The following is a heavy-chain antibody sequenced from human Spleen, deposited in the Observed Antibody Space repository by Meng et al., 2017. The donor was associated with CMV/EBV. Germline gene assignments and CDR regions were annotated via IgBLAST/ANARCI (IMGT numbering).Heavy chain of an antibody. V-gene: IGHV1-2*02. CDR3: TRALLGHPQDY. J-gene: IGHJ4*02. CDR2: IRPNSGDS. CDR1: GYTFTAYY. Sequence: ASVKVSCKASGYTFTAYYIHWVRQAPGQGLEYMGWIRPNSGDSNSPQYLRGRVTMTRATSISTAYMELSSLRSDDTAIYYCTRALLGHPQDYWGQGTLVTVSS.